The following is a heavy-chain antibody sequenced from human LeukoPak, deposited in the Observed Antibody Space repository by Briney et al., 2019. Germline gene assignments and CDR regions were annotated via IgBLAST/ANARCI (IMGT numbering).Heavy chain of an antibody. CDR3: ARSPPTVVTPSNWFDP. J-gene: IGHJ5*02. CDR1: GYTFSIYN. V-gene: IGHV1-46*01. Sequence: GASVKVSCKASGYTFSIYNMHWVRQAPGQGLEWMGIINPSGGSASDTQKFQGRVTMTRDTSTSTLYMELSSLRSEDTAVYYCARSPPTVVTPSNWFDPWGQGTLVTVSS. D-gene: IGHD4-23*01. CDR2: INPSGGSA.